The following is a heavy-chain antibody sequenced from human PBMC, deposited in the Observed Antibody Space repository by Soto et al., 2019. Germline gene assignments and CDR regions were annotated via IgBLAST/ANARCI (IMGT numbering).Heavy chain of an antibody. J-gene: IGHJ5*02. CDR3: ARDRHNDYCDYVGWFDP. CDR1: GYTFTSYG. CDR2: ISAYNGNT. D-gene: IGHD4-17*01. Sequence: QVQLVQSGAEVKKPGASVKVSCKASGYTFTSYGISWVRQAPGQVLEWMGWISAYNGNTNYAQKLQGRVTMTTDTSTSTAYRELRSLRSDDTAVYDCARDRHNDYCDYVGWFDPWGQGTLVTVSS. V-gene: IGHV1-18*01.